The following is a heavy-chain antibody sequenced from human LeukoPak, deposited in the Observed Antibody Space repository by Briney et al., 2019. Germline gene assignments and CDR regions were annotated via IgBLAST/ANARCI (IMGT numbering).Heavy chain of an antibody. J-gene: IGHJ5*02. Sequence: SETLSLTCTVSGGSISSYYWSWIRQPPGKGLEWTGYIYYSGSTNYNPSLKSRVTISVDTSKNQFSLKLSSVTAADTAVYYCARDSPGAVAGGGPGWFDPWGQGTLVTVSS. V-gene: IGHV4-59*01. CDR2: IYYSGST. D-gene: IGHD6-19*01. CDR3: ARDSPGAVAGGGPGWFDP. CDR1: GGSISSYY.